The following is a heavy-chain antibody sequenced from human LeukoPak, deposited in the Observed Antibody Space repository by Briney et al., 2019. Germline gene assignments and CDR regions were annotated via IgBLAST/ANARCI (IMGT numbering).Heavy chain of an antibody. Sequence: SETLSLTCTVSGGSISSSSYYWGWIRQPPGKGLEWIGSIYYSGSTYYNPSLKSRVTISVDTSKNQFSLKLSSVTAADTAVYYCARIRRGYYDFWSGSYYYMDVWGKGTTVTVSS. J-gene: IGHJ6*03. D-gene: IGHD3-3*01. CDR3: ARIRRGYYDFWSGSYYYMDV. CDR2: IYYSGST. V-gene: IGHV4-39*07. CDR1: GGSISSSSYY.